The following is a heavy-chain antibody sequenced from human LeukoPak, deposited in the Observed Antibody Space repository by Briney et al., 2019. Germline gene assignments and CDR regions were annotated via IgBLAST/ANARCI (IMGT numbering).Heavy chain of an antibody. D-gene: IGHD1-1*01. CDR1: GFTFTGYY. Sequence: ASVKVSCKTSGFTFTGYYIHWVRQAPGQRFEWWGLINPSTGGTDYAQNFQGRLTLTRDTSINTAYLELSSLRIDDTAVYYCMRDWVDYWNDWGQGTLVTVSS. V-gene: IGHV1-2*02. CDR2: INPSTGGT. CDR3: MRDWVDYWND. J-gene: IGHJ1*01.